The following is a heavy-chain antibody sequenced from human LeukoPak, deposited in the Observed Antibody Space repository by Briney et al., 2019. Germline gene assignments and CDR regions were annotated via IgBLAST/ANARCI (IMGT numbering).Heavy chain of an antibody. D-gene: IGHD3-10*01. CDR1: GGTFSSYA. CDR2: IIPILGIA. J-gene: IGHJ4*02. Sequence: ASVKVSCKASGGTFSSYAISWVRQAPGQGLEWMGRIIPILGIANYAQKFQGRVTITADKSTSTAYMELSSLRSEDTAVYYCATSKGSYGSGNWGQGTLVTVSS. CDR3: ATSKGSYGSGN. V-gene: IGHV1-69*04.